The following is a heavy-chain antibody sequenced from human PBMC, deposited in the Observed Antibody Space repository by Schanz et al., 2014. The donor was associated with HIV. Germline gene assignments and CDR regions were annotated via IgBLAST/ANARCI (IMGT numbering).Heavy chain of an antibody. CDR1: GFTFSSYG. Sequence: QVQLVESGGGVVQPGRSQRLSCAASGFTFSSYGMHWVRQAPGKGLEWEAVISYDGSDKYHADSVKGRFTISRDNSRDTLYLQMNSLRAEDTAVYYCAKSSRIYMAIVVEWGQGTLVTVSS. D-gene: IGHD2-15*01. J-gene: IGHJ4*02. CDR2: ISYDGSDK. CDR3: AKSSRIYMAIVVE. V-gene: IGHV3-30*18.